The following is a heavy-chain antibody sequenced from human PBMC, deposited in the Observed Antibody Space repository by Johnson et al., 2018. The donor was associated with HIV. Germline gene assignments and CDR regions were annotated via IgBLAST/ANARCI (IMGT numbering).Heavy chain of an antibody. CDR1: GFTFSNYA. V-gene: IGHV3-30*02. J-gene: IGHJ3*02. CDR2: IRYDGSTQ. Sequence: QVQLVESGGGVVQPGGSLRLSCATSGFTFSNYAMHWVRQAPGKGLEWVAYIRYDGSTQSYADSVKGRFSISRDNSKNTLYMEINSLRAEDTALYYCAKSGGHCIGCMCYDAFDIWGQGTMVTVSS. CDR3: AKSGGHCIGCMCYDAFDI. D-gene: IGHD2-15*01.